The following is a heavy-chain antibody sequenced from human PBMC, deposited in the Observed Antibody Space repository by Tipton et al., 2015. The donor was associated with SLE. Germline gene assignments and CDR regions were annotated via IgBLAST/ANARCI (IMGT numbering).Heavy chain of an antibody. V-gene: IGHV4-4*02. CDR3: ARRAPLYTTGPQAAFDI. Sequence: TLSLTCAVSGASFSSSNWWTWVRQPPGKGLEWIGEIYHSGNTNYNPSLKSRITISVDKSKNQFSLHLTSVTAADTAMYYCARRAPLYTTGPQAAFDIWGQGRMVTVSS. CDR2: IYHSGNT. D-gene: IGHD2/OR15-2a*01. J-gene: IGHJ3*02. CDR1: GASFSSSNW.